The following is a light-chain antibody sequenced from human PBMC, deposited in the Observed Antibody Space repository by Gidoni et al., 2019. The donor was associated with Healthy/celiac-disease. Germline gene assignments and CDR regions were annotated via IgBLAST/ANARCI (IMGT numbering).Light chain of an antibody. CDR3: QQYNNWRT. J-gene: IGKJ1*01. V-gene: IGKV3-15*01. CDR2: GAS. Sequence: EIVMTPSPATRSVSPGERATLPCRASQSVSSNLAWYQQKPGQSPRLLIYGASTRATGIPARFSGSGSGTDFTLTISSLQSEDFAVYYCQQYNNWRTFGQGTKVEIK. CDR1: QSVSSN.